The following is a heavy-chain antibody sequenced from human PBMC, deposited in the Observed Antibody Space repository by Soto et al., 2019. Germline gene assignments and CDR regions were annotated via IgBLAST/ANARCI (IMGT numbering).Heavy chain of an antibody. J-gene: IGHJ6*03. CDR2: ISSSSSTI. V-gene: IGHV3-48*01. CDR1: GFTVSISV. Sequence: PCGCPRLACAACGFTVSISVMDVAFQAKGKGLEWVSYISSSSSTIYYADSVKGRFTISRDSAKNSLYLQMNSLRAEDTAVYYCARERPGYYYMDVWGKGTTVTVSS. CDR3: ARERPGYYYMDV.